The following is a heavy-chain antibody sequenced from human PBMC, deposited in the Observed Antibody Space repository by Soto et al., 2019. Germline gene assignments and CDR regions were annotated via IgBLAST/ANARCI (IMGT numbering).Heavy chain of an antibody. CDR1: GLIFSDYH. CDR2: IRRKANSYTP. Sequence: EVQLVESGGGLVQPGGSLRLSCAASGLIFSDYHMDWVRQAPGKGLEWVGRIRRKANSYTPEYAASVKGRCTISRDGSKNSLYLQLNRLKTEDTAVYYCAMLGGWSGGSNDMDVWGQGTTVTVSS. CDR3: AMLGGWSGGSNDMDV. V-gene: IGHV3-72*01. D-gene: IGHD6-19*01. J-gene: IGHJ6*02.